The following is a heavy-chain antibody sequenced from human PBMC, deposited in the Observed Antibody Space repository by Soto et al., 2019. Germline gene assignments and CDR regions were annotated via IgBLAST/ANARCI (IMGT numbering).Heavy chain of an antibody. CDR3: AKDRQPYGIWTFDH. Sequence: EVQLLESGGHLVQPGGSLRLSCAASGFAFSTYTMNWVRQAPGKGLEWVSGINGNGGHTYYADSVRGRFTVSRDDSKDMLFLQMNSLRGEDTAVYYCAKDRQPYGIWTFDHWGQGTLGTVSS. D-gene: IGHD3-10*01. CDR2: INGNGGHT. CDR1: GFAFSTYT. V-gene: IGHV3-23*01. J-gene: IGHJ4*02.